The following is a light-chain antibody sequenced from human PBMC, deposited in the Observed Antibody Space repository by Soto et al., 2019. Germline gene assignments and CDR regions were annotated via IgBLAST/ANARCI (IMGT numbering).Light chain of an antibody. V-gene: IGLV7-46*01. CDR2: NTM. J-gene: IGLJ2*01. CDR1: DGPVTSGHY. Sequence: QAVVTPEPSLTVSPGGTVTLTCGSSDGPVTSGHYPYWYQQRPGQVPRTLIYNTMNRQSWAPARFSGSLVGVKAALTLSGAQPEDEADYYCLLTYSGGRVFGGGTKLTVL. CDR3: LLTYSGGRV.